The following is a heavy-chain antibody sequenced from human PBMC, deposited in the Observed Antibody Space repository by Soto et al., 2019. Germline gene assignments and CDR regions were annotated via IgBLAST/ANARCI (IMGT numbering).Heavy chain of an antibody. J-gene: IGHJ5*02. V-gene: IGHV3-23*01. CDR1: GFTFSSYA. CDR3: AKAAREYSSSWYDYVSAHWFDP. Sequence: PGGSLRLSCAASGFTFSSYAMSWVRQAPGKGLEWVSAISGSGGSTYYADSVKGRFTISRDNSKNTLYLQMNSLRAEDTAVYYCAKAAREYSSSWYDYVSAHWFDPWGQGTLVTVSS. D-gene: IGHD6-13*01. CDR2: ISGSGGST.